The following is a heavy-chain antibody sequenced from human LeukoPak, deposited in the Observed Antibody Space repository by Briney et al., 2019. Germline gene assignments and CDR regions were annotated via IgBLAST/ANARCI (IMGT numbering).Heavy chain of an antibody. CDR3: ASMVQYGMDV. CDR2: INHSGST. Sequence: SETLSLTCAVYGGSFSGYYWSWIRQPPGKGLEWIGEINHSGSTNYTPSLKSRVTISVDTSKNQFSLKLSSVTAADTAVYSCASMVQYGMDVWGQGTTVTVSS. J-gene: IGHJ6*02. CDR1: GGSFSGYY. V-gene: IGHV4-34*01. D-gene: IGHD3-10*01.